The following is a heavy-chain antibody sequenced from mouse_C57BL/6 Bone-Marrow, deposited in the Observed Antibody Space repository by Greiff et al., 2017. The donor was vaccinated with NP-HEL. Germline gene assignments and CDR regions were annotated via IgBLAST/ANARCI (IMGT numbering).Heavy chain of an antibody. Sequence: EVNVVESEGGLVQPGRSMKLSCTASGFTFSDYYMAWVRQVPEKGLEWVANINYDGSSTYYLDSLKSRFIISRDNAKNILYLQMSSLKSEDTATYYCARAYGSRGFYFDYWGQGTTLTVSS. CDR1: GFTFSDYY. V-gene: IGHV5-16*01. CDR2: INYDGSST. J-gene: IGHJ2*01. CDR3: ARAYGSRGFYFDY. D-gene: IGHD1-1*01.